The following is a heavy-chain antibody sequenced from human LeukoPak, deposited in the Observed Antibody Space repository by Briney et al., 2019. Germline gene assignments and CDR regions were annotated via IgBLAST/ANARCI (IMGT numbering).Heavy chain of an antibody. Sequence: PSETLSLTCTVSRGSISGHYWGWIRQPPGKGLEWIGSNSGNTYYKPSLKSRVTISVGTSKNQFSLKLTSVTAADTAVYYCARDRLRLLPAFDIWGQGTMVTVSS. CDR3: ARDRLRLLPAFDI. J-gene: IGHJ3*02. CDR2: NSGNT. V-gene: IGHV4-39*07. D-gene: IGHD6-19*01. CDR1: RGSISGHY.